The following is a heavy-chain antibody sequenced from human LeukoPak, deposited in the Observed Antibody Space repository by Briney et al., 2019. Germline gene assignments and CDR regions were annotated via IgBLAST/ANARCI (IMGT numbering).Heavy chain of an antibody. Sequence: ASVKVSCKASGYAFSSYDINWVRQAPGQGLEWMGWINPNNGGTNYAQKFQGRVTMTRDTSISTAYMELRRLRSDDTAVYYCARDPGRYFDYWGQGTLVTVSS. CDR1: GYAFSSYD. CDR2: INPNNGGT. J-gene: IGHJ4*02. CDR3: ARDPGRYFDY. V-gene: IGHV1-2*02.